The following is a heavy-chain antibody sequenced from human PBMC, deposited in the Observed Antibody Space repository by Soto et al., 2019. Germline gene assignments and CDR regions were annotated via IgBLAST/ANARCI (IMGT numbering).Heavy chain of an antibody. V-gene: IGHV3-30-3*01. D-gene: IGHD3-3*01. CDR2: TSYDGSNK. CDR3: ARDTYYDFWSGFRTWFDP. Sequence: GGSLRLSCAASGFTFSSYAMHWVRQAPGKGLEWVAVTSYDGSNKYYADSVKGRFTISRDNSENTLYLQMNSLRAEDTAVYYCARDTYYDFWSGFRTWFDPWGQGTLVTVSS. J-gene: IGHJ5*02. CDR1: GFTFSSYA.